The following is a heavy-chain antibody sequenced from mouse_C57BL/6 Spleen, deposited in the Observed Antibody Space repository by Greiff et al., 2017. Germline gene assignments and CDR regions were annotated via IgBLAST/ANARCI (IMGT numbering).Heavy chain of an antibody. V-gene: IGHV1-82*01. D-gene: IGHD2-5*01. CDR1: GYAFSSSW. CDR3: ARSHYSNSYFDY. Sequence: QVQLQQSGPELVKPGASVKISCKASGYAFSSSWMNWVKQRPGKGLEWIGRIYPGDGDTNYNGKFKGKATLTADKSSSTAYMQLSSLTSEDSAVYYCARSHYSNSYFDYWGQGTTLTVSS. J-gene: IGHJ2*01. CDR2: IYPGDGDT.